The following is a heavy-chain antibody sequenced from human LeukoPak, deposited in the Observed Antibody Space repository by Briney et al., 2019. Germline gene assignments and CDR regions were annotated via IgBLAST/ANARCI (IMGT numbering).Heavy chain of an antibody. CDR2: IYYSGST. CDR3: ARAGLDFWSGYLIDY. V-gene: IGHV4-59*01. Sequence: SETLSLTCTVSGGSINSYYWSWIRQTPGKGLEWIGYIYYSGSTNYNPSLKSRVTISVDTSKNQFSLKLSSVTAADTAVYYCARAGLDFWSGYLIDYWGQGTLVTVSS. CDR1: GGSINSYY. J-gene: IGHJ4*02. D-gene: IGHD3-3*01.